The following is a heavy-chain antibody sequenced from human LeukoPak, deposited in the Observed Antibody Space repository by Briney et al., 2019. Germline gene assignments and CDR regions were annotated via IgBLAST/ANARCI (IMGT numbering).Heavy chain of an antibody. J-gene: IGHJ4*02. Sequence: ASVKVSCKASGYTFTSYYMHWVRQAPGQGLEWMGIINPSGGSTSYAQKFQGRVTITADESTSTAYMELSSLRSEDTAVYYCARAPVEMATIDGFDYWGQGTLVTVSS. CDR2: INPSGGST. CDR3: ARAPVEMATIDGFDY. V-gene: IGHV1-46*01. CDR1: GYTFTSYY. D-gene: IGHD5-24*01.